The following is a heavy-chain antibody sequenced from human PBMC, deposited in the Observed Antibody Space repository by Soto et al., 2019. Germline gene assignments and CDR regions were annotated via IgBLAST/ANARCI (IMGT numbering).Heavy chain of an antibody. V-gene: IGHV1-69*04. Sequence: ASVKVSCKASGGTFSSYTISWVRQAPGQGLEWMGRIIPILGIANYAQKFQGRVTMTRDTSTSTVYMELSSLRSEDTAVYYCARDRPPNDILTGYYYGMDVWGQGTMVTVSS. CDR3: ARDRPPNDILTGYYYGMDV. CDR1: GGTFSSYT. J-gene: IGHJ6*02. CDR2: IIPILGIA. D-gene: IGHD3-9*01.